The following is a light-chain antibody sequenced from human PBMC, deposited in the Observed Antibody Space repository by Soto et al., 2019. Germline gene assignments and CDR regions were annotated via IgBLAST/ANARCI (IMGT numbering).Light chain of an antibody. J-gene: IGKJ1*01. CDR3: QQYNNWPWT. CDR2: DAS. CDR1: QSVSSSY. V-gene: IGKV3D-20*02. Sequence: EIVSTQSPCTLSLSPGERATLSCRASQSVSSSYLAWYQQKPGQAPRLLIYDASNRATGIPARFSGSGSGTDFTLTISSLEPEDFAVYYCQQYNNWPWTFGQGTKVDIK.